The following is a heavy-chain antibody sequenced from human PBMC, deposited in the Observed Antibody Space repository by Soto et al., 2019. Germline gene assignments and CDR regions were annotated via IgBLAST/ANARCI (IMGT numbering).Heavy chain of an antibody. Sequence: GGSLRLSCAASGFTFSNAWMNWVRQAPGKGLEWVSRIKNKAHGGTTDYAAPVKGRFTISRDDSKNTLYVQMNSLNTEDTAVYYCTTALPSSSGWANDYWGQGTLVTVPQ. J-gene: IGHJ4*02. CDR1: GFTFSNAW. CDR3: TTALPSSSGWANDY. D-gene: IGHD6-19*01. CDR2: IKNKAHGGTT. V-gene: IGHV3-15*07.